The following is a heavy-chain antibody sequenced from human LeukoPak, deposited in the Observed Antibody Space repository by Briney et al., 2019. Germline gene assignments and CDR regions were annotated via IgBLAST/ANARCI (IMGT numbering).Heavy chain of an antibody. CDR2: ISGSGGST. CDR3: ARDAPRRCSSTSCGSPYYYYYYGMDV. V-gene: IGHV3-23*01. Sequence: QAGGSLRLSCAASGFTFSSYAMSWVRQAPGKGLEWVSAISGSGGSTYYADSVKGRFTISRHNSKNTLYLQMNSLRAEDTAVYYCARDAPRRCSSTSCGSPYYYYYYGMDVWGQGTTVTVPS. J-gene: IGHJ6*02. D-gene: IGHD2-2*01. CDR1: GFTFSSYA.